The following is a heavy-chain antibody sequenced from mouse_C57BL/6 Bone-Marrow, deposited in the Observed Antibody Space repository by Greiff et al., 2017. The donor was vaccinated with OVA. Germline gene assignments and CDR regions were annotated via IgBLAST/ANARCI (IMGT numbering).Heavy chain of an antibody. Sequence: VQLQQSGAELVRPGASVKLSCTASGFNIKDDYMHWVKQRPEQGLEWIGWIDPENGDTEYASKFQGKATITADTSSNTAYLQLSSLTSEDTAVYYCNWGVKAWFAYWGQGTLVTVSA. J-gene: IGHJ3*01. V-gene: IGHV14-4*01. D-gene: IGHD2-2*01. CDR1: GFNIKDDY. CDR2: IDPENGDT. CDR3: NWGVKAWFAY.